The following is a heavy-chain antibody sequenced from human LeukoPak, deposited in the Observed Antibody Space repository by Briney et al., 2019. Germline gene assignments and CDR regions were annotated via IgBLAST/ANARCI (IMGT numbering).Heavy chain of an antibody. D-gene: IGHD5-12*01. J-gene: IGHJ4*02. V-gene: IGHV7-4-1*02. CDR2: INTNTGNP. Sequence: ASVKFSCKASGYTFTSYAMNWVRQAPGQGLEWMGWINTNTGNPTYAQGFTGRFVFSLDTSVSTAYLQISSLKAEDTAVYYCARGLVGFRGYDYEYYWGRGPRVPVSA. CDR1: GYTFTSYA. CDR3: ARGLVGFRGYDYEYY.